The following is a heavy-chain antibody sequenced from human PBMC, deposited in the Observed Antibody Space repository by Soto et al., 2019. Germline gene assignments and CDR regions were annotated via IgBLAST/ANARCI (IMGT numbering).Heavy chain of an antibody. Sequence: QVQLQESGPGLVTPSQTLSLTCTVSGGSIDNYEYYWTWSRQPPGKVLEWVGYLYYRGRTNYNPSVNSRLTISLDTSKNQFSLRLTSVSAADTAMYYCARDRSNSPDYFDFWGQGTLVTVSS. D-gene: IGHD6-6*01. CDR1: GGSIDNYEYY. CDR3: ARDRSNSPDYFDF. CDR2: LYYRGRT. J-gene: IGHJ4*02. V-gene: IGHV4-30-4*01.